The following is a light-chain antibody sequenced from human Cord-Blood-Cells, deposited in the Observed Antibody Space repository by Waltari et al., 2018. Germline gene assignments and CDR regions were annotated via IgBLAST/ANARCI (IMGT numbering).Light chain of an antibody. Sequence: EIVFTQSPATPSLSPGERATLSCRARQRVSSYLAWYQQKPGQAPRPLIYDAANRATGIPARFSGSGSGTDFTLTISSLEPEDYAVYYCQQRSNWPPLTFGGGTKVEIK. V-gene: IGKV3-11*01. J-gene: IGKJ4*01. CDR3: QQRSNWPPLT. CDR1: QRVSSY. CDR2: DAA.